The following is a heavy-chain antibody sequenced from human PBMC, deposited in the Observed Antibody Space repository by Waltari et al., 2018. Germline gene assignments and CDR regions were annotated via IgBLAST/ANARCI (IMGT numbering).Heavy chain of an antibody. D-gene: IGHD3-22*01. Sequence: VQLVQSGAEVKKPGESLRISCKGSGYSFTSYWISWVRQMPGKGLEWLGRIDPSDSYTNYSPSFQGHVTISADKSISTAYLQWSSLKASDTAMYYCARRTYYYDSSGYYDWYFDLWGRGTLVTVSS. V-gene: IGHV5-10-1*03. CDR1: GYSFTSYW. J-gene: IGHJ2*01. CDR2: IDPSDSYT. CDR3: ARRTYYYDSSGYYDWYFDL.